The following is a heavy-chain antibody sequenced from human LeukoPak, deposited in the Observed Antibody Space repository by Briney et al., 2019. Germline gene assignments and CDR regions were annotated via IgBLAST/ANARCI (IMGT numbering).Heavy chain of an antibody. V-gene: IGHV5-51*01. CDR1: GYSFTSYW. CDR3: ARSDDYVWGSYRYTLHALDY. Sequence: GASLEISGKGSGYSFTSYWIGGGRPLPGKGLGWMGIIYPGDSDTRYSPSFQGQVTISADKSISTAYLQWSSLKASDTAMYYCARSDDYVWGSYRYTLHALDYWGQGTLVTVSS. CDR2: IYPGDSDT. D-gene: IGHD3-16*02. J-gene: IGHJ4*02.